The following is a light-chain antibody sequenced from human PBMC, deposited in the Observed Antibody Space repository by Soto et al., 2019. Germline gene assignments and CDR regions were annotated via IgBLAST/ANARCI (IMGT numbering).Light chain of an antibody. CDR3: QVWDSSSDHVV. CDR1: NIASKG. V-gene: IGLV3-21*04. CDR2: YDA. J-gene: IGLJ2*01. Sequence: SYELTQPPSVSVAPGETARITCGGNNIASKGVHWYQQKPGQAPVLVIYYDADRPSGIPERFSGSNSGNTATLTISRVEAGDEADYYCQVWDSSSDHVVFGGGTKLTVL.